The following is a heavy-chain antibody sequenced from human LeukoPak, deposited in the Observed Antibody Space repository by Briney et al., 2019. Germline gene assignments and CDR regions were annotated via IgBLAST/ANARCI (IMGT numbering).Heavy chain of an antibody. J-gene: IGHJ6*02. CDR1: GGSITSGDYY. CDR3: ARVVAGYCSSATCHRYTMDV. Sequence: SQTLSLTCTVSGGSITSGDYYWSWIRQPPGKGLEWIGYIYYSGSAYYSPSLKSRLTISVDTSKNQFSLKLSSVTAAGTAVYYCARVVAGYCSSATCHRYTMDVWGQGTTVTVSS. CDR2: IYYSGSA. D-gene: IGHD2-2*03. V-gene: IGHV4-30-4*01.